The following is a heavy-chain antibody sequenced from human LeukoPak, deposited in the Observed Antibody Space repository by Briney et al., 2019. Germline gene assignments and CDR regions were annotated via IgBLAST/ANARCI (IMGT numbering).Heavy chain of an antibody. CDR3: AKVRPPYFDWLTDYSMDV. CDR1: RFAFSSHA. D-gene: IGHD3-9*01. Sequence: GGSLRLSCAASRFAFSSHAMSWVRQAPGKGLEWVSAISGDDGRTYYVDSVKGRFTIFRDNSENTLYLQMDSLRADDTAVYYCAKVRPPYFDWLTDYSMDVWGQGTTVIVSS. V-gene: IGHV3-23*01. CDR2: ISGDDGRT. J-gene: IGHJ6*02.